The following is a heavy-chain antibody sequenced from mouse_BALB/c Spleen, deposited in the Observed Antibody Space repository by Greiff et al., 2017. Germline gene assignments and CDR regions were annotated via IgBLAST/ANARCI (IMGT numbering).Heavy chain of an antibody. CDR1: GYTFSSYW. CDR2: ILPGSGST. CDR3: ASGGLRQLGSLFAY. J-gene: IGHJ3*01. D-gene: IGHD3-2*01. Sequence: QVQLQQSGAELMKPGASVKISCKATGYTFSSYWIEWVKQRPGHGLEWIGEILPGSGSTNYNEKFKGKATFTADTSSNTAYMQLSSLTSEDSAVYYCASGGLRQLGSLFAYWGQGTLVTVSA. V-gene: IGHV1-9*01.